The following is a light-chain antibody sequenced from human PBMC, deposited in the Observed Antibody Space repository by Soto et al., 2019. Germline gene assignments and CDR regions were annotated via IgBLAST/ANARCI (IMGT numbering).Light chain of an antibody. Sequence: QSVLTQPASVSGSPGQSITISCSGTRGDVGGYNYVYWHQHHPGKAPKLLIYDVTNRPSGVSNRFSASKSGNTASLTISGLQPEDEADYYCSSYTSRSTDVFGTGTKVIVL. V-gene: IGLV2-14*03. J-gene: IGLJ1*01. CDR2: DVT. CDR1: RGDVGGYNY. CDR3: SSYTSRSTDV.